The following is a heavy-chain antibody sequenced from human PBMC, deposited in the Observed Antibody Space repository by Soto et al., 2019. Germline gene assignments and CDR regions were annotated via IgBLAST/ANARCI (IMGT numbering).Heavy chain of an antibody. V-gene: IGHV3-23*01. Sequence: GGSLRLSCAASGFTFSSYAMSWVRQAPGKGLEWVSAISGSGGSTYYADSVKGRFTISRDNSKNTLYLQMNSLRAEDTAVYYCAKVPNLRLVRGYIHYRGQATLVTVSS. J-gene: IGHJ4*02. CDR2: ISGSGGST. D-gene: IGHD6-19*01. CDR3: AKVPNLRLVRGYIHY. CDR1: GFTFSSYA.